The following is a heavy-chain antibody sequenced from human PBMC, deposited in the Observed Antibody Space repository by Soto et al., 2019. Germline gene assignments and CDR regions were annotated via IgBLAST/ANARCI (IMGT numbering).Heavy chain of an antibody. V-gene: IGHV2-5*02. D-gene: IGHD3-3*01. CDR3: AHRVLRTVFGLVTTTAIYFDF. Sequence: QITLNESGPTQVKPRQTLTLTCTFSGFSLTTSGVGVGWIRQSPGKAPEWLALIYWDDDKRYSPSLKSRLPITKDTSKHQVVLTMADLDPADTATYYCAHRVLRTVFGLVTTTAIYFDFWCQGTPVAVSS. CDR2: IYWDDDK. CDR1: GFSLTTSGVG. J-gene: IGHJ4*02.